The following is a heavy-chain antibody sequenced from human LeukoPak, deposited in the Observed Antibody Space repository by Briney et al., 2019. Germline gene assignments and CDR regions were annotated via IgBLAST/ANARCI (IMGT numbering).Heavy chain of an antibody. CDR1: GDSISSSSYY. D-gene: IGHD3-3*01. CDR3: ANTILGDYYYCYMDV. CDR2: IYYSGST. J-gene: IGHJ6*03. Sequence: SETLSLTCTVSGDSISSSSYYWGWIRQPPGKGLEWIGSIYYSGSTYYNPSLKSRVTISVDTSKNQFSLKLSSVTAADTAVYYCANTILGDYYYCYMDVWGKGTTVTVSS. V-gene: IGHV4-39*01.